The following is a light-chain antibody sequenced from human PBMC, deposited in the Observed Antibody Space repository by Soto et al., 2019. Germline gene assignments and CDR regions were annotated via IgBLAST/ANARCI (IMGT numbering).Light chain of an antibody. V-gene: IGLV2-14*01. CDR2: EVS. J-gene: IGLJ2*01. CDR3: SSYASSTTSVV. Sequence: QSALTQPASVSGSPGQSITISCTGSSSDVSDYKFVSWHQQHPGKAPKLMIYEVSNRPSGVSDRFAGSKSGNTASLTISGLQAEDEADYYCSSYASSTTSVVFGGGTKVTVL. CDR1: SSDVSDYKF.